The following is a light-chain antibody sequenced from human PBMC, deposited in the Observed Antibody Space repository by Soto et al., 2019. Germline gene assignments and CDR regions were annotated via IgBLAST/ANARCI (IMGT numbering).Light chain of an antibody. CDR2: DAS. V-gene: IGKV1-5*01. CDR3: QQYNSYPLT. Sequence: DIQMTQSPSTLSASVGARVSITCRASQSISSWLAWYQQKPGKAPKFLIYDASSLQSGVPSRFSGRGSGTEFTLTISSLQPDDFATYYCQQYNSYPLTFGGGTKVEIK. CDR1: QSISSW. J-gene: IGKJ4*01.